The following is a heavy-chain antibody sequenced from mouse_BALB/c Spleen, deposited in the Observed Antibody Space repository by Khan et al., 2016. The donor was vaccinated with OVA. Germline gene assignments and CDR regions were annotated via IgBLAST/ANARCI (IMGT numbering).Heavy chain of an antibody. CDR2: INPHIGET. CDR3: ARIYGSDLDY. J-gene: IGHJ2*01. CDR1: GYSFTGYF. V-gene: IGHV1-20*02. Sequence: VQLQQSGPELVKPGASVKISCKASGYSFTGYFMNWVMQSHGKSLEWIGRINPHIGETFYNQKFKGKATLTVDESSSTAHMELRSLASEDSAVYYWARIYGSDLDYWGQGTTLTVSS. D-gene: IGHD1-1*01.